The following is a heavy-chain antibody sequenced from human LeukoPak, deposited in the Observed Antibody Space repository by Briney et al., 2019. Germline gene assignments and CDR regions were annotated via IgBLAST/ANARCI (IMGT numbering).Heavy chain of an antibody. J-gene: IGHJ3*02. V-gene: IGHV3-9*01. Sequence: LRLSCAASGFTFDDYAMHWVRQAPGKGLEWVSGISWNSGSIGYADSVKGRFTISRDNAKNSLYLQMNSLRAEDTALYYCAKDKGAFDIWGQGTMVTVSS. CDR3: AKDKGAFDI. CDR2: ISWNSGSI. CDR1: GFTFDDYA.